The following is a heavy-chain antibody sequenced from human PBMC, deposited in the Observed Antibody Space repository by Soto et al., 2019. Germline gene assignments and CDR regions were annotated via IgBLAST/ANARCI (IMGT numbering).Heavy chain of an antibody. CDR1: GYTFTSYG. CDR2: ISAYNGNT. J-gene: IGHJ4*02. D-gene: IGHD3-3*01. CDR3: ARVGNTYYDFWSGDYYFDY. V-gene: IGHV1-18*04. Sequence: QVQLVQSGAEVKKPGASVKVSCKASGYTFTSYGISWVRQAPGQGLEWMGWISAYNGNTNYAQKLQGRVTMNTDTSTRTAYMELRSLRSDDTALYYCARVGNTYYDFWSGDYYFDYWGQGTLVTVSS.